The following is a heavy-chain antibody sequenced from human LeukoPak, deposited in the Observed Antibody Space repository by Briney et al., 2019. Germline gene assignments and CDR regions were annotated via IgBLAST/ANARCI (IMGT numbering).Heavy chain of an antibody. V-gene: IGHV4-59*08. J-gene: IGHJ4*02. CDR3: ARQFYDILTGYYTFDY. CDR1: GGSISSYY. CDR2: IYYSGST. D-gene: IGHD3-9*01. Sequence: SETLSLTCTVSGGSISSYYWSWIRQPPGKGLEWIGYIYYSGSTNYNPSLKSRVTISVDTSKNQFSLKLSSVTAADTAVYYCARQFYDILTGYYTFDYWGQGTLVTVSS.